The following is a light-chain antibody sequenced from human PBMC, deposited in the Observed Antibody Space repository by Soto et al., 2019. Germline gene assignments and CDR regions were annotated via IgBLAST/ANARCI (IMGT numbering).Light chain of an antibody. Sequence: DIQMTQSPSSLSASVGDRVTITCRASQGISNYLAWYQQKPGKVPKLLIYTSSTLQSGVPSRFSGSGSGTDFTLTISRLEPEDFAVYYCHQYDTIVQTFGQGTKVDIK. CDR1: QGISNY. V-gene: IGKV1-27*01. CDR3: HQYDTIVQT. J-gene: IGKJ1*01. CDR2: TSS.